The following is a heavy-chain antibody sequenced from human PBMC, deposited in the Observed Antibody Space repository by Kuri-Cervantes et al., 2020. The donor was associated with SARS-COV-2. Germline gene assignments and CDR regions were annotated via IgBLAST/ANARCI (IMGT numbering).Heavy chain of an antibody. V-gene: IGHV4-39*07. CDR3: AIAWSTFDY. CDR2: IYYSGST. CDR1: GGSISSSSYY. Sequence: SETLSLTCTVSGGSISSSSYYWSWIRQPPGKGLEWIGSIYYSGSTYYNPSLKSRVTISVDTSKNQFSLKLSPVTAADTAVYYCAIAWSTFDYWGQGTLVTVSS. D-gene: IGHD2-15*01. J-gene: IGHJ4*02.